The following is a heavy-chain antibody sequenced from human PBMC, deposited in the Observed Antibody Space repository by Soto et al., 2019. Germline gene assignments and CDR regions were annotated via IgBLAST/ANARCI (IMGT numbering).Heavy chain of an antibody. D-gene: IGHD3-22*01. J-gene: IGHJ3*02. V-gene: IGHV3-23*01. Sequence: GGSLRLSCAASGFIFSNNAMSWVRQSPGKGLEWVSAISGSSGSTFYADSVKGRFTISRDNSKNTLYLQMNSLRAEDTALYYCAKNSGYYYDAFDIWGQGTMVTVSS. CDR2: ISGSSGST. CDR1: GFIFSNNA. CDR3: AKNSGYYYDAFDI.